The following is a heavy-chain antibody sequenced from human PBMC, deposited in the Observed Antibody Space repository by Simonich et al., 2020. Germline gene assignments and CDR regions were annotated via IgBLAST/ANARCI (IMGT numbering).Heavy chain of an antibody. CDR3: ARARYCSSTSCYNWFDP. CDR2: MNPHSGNT. Sequence: QVQLVQSGAEVKKPGASVKVSCKASGYTFTSYDINWVRQATGQELEWMGWMNPHSGNTGYAQKFQGRVTITRNTSISTAYMELSSLRSEDTAVYYCARARYCSSTSCYNWFDPWGQGTLVTVSS. D-gene: IGHD2-2*01. CDR1: GYTFTSYD. J-gene: IGHJ5*02. V-gene: IGHV1-8*03.